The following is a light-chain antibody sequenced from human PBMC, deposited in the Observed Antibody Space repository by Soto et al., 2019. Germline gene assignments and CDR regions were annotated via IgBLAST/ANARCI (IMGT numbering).Light chain of an antibody. V-gene: IGLV2-14*01. CDR2: EVS. Sequence: QSVLTQPASVSGSPGQSITISCTGTSSDVGGYNYVSWYQQHPGKAPKLMIYEVSNRPSGVSNRFSGFKSGNTASLTISGLQAEDEADYYCSSYTSSSTQVFGTGTKVTVL. J-gene: IGLJ1*01. CDR1: SSDVGGYNY. CDR3: SSYTSSSTQV.